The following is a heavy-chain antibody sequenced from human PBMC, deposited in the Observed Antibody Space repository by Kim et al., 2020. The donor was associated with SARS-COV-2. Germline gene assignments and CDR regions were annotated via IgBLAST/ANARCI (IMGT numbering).Heavy chain of an antibody. J-gene: IGHJ6*02. Sequence: SGPTLVNPTQTLTLTCTFSGFSLSTNAVVVAWFLQPPGKPLEWLALIYGDANARYSTALISRLTITKDSSKTPVVLIMTNMDPVDTATFYCAHDSPGMYGFDVWGQGTTVTVSS. CDR3: AHDSPGMYGFDV. CDR2: IYGDANA. V-gene: IGHV2-5*02. CDR1: GFSLSTNAVV.